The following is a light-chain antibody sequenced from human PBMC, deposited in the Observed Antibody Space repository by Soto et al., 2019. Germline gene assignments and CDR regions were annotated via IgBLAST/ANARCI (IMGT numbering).Light chain of an antibody. CDR2: KAS. J-gene: IGKJ1*01. CDR3: QHYISYSEA. Sequence: DIQMTQSPSTLSGSVADRVTMTCRASQTIGSWLAWYQHKPGKAPKLLIYKASTLKSGVPSRFSGSGSGTEFTLTISSLQPDDFATYYCQHYISYSEAFGQGTKVDIK. CDR1: QTIGSW. V-gene: IGKV1-5*03.